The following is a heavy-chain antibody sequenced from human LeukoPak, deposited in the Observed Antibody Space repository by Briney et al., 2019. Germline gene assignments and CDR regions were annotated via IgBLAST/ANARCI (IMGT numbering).Heavy chain of an antibody. V-gene: IGHV1-46*01. D-gene: IGHD6-13*01. J-gene: IGHJ4*02. CDR1: GYTFTSYD. Sequence: ASVKVSCKASGYTFTSYDMHWVRQAPGQGPEWMGIIYPSGGSTNYAQKFQGRVTMTRDTSTATVYMELSSLRSEDTAVYYCAREQQQLEGFDYWGQGTLVTVSS. CDR2: IYPSGGST. CDR3: AREQQQLEGFDY.